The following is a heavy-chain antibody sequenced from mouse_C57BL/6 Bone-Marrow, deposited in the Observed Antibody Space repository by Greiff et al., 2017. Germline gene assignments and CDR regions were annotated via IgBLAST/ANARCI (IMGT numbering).Heavy chain of an antibody. V-gene: IGHV1-42*01. CDR3: ASSPYYYGSSYRYFDV. CDR2: INPSTGGT. Sequence: VHVKQSGPELVKPGASVKISCKASGYSFTGYYMNWVKQSHEKSLEWIGEINPSTGGTTYNQKFKAKAPLTVDKSSSTAYMQLKSLTSEDSAVYYCASSPYYYGSSYRYFDVWGTGTTVTVSS. D-gene: IGHD1-1*01. CDR1: GYSFTGYY. J-gene: IGHJ1*03.